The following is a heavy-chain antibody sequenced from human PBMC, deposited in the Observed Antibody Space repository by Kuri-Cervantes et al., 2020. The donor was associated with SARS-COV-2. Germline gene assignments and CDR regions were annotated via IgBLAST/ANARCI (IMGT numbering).Heavy chain of an antibody. J-gene: IGHJ4*02. CDR3: TRQGVDY. D-gene: IGHD2-8*01. CDR1: GFTFSGSA. Sequence: GESLKISCAASGFTFSGSAMHWVRQASGKGLEWVGRIRSKANSYATAYAASVKGRFTISSDDSKNTAYLQMNSLKTEDTAVYYCTRQGVDYGGKGTLVPSPQ. CDR2: IRSKANSYAT. V-gene: IGHV3-73*01.